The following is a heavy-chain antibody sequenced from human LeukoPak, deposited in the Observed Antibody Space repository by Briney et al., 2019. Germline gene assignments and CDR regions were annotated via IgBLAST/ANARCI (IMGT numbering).Heavy chain of an antibody. V-gene: IGHV4-30-2*01. CDR1: GGSISSGGYS. Sequence: SESLSLTRAVSGGSISSGGYSWSWIRRPPGKGLEWIGYIYHSGSTYYNPSLKSRVTISVDRSKNQFSLKLSSVTAADTAVYYCARVVVGATTGFDYWGQGTLVTVSS. J-gene: IGHJ4*02. CDR3: ARVVVGATTGFDY. CDR2: IYHSGST. D-gene: IGHD1-26*01.